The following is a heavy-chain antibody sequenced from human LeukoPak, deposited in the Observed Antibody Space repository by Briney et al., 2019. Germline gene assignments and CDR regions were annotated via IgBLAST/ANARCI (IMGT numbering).Heavy chain of an antibody. CDR2: IYYSGST. CDR1: GGSISSYY. D-gene: IGHD3-22*01. CDR3: ARGGWYYYDSSGYYYGFDY. V-gene: IGHV4-59*01. J-gene: IGHJ4*02. Sequence: SETLSLTCTVSGGSISSYYWSWIRQPPGKGLEWIGYIYYSGSTNYNPSLKSRVTISVDTSKNQFSLKLSSVTAADTAVYYCARGGWYYYDSSGYYYGFDYWGQGTLVTVSS.